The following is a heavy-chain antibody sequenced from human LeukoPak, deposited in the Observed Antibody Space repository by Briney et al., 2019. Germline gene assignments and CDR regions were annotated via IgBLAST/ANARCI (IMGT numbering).Heavy chain of an antibody. CDR1: GGSFSGYY. CDR3: ARSPITIFGVVIPSYYYGMDV. D-gene: IGHD3-3*01. J-gene: IGHJ6*02. Sequence: SETLSLTCAVYGGSFSGYYWSWIRQPPGKGLEWIGEINHSGSTNYNPSLKSRVTILVDTSKNQFSLKLSSVTAADTAVYYCARSPITIFGVVIPSYYYGMDVWGQGTTVTVSS. V-gene: IGHV4-34*01. CDR2: INHSGST.